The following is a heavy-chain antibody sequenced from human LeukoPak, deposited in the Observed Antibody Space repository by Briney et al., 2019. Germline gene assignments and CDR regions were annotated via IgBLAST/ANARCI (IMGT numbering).Heavy chain of an antibody. J-gene: IGHJ4*02. CDR3: ARDQAARARYYFDY. CDR2: INPSGGST. D-gene: IGHD6-6*01. V-gene: IGHV1-46*01. Sequence: WASVKVSCKASGYTFTSYYMHWLRQAPGPGLDWMGLINPSGGSTSYAQKFQGRVTMTRDTSTSTVYMELSSLRSEDTAVYYCARDQAARARYYFDYWGQGTLVTVSS. CDR1: GYTFTSYY.